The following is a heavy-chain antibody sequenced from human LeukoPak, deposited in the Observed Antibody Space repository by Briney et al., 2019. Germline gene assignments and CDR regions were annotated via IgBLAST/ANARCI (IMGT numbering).Heavy chain of an antibody. CDR1: GGSFSGYY. D-gene: IGHD3-10*01. J-gene: IGHJ4*02. Sequence: SETLSLTCAVYGGSFSGYYWSWIRQPPGRGLEWTGEIDHTGSTHYNPSLKSRVTMSVDASKNQFSLKLTFVTAADTAVYYCARVRGLWFGVRNDSWGQGTLVTVSS. CDR2: IDHTGST. V-gene: IGHV4-34*01. CDR3: ARVRGLWFGVRNDS.